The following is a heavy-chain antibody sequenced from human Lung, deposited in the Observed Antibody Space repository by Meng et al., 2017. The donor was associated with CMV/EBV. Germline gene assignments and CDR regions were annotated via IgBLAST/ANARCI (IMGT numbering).Heavy chain of an antibody. V-gene: IGHV4-4*02. Sequence: VRLMRAEPELSKPWGSLSSTCAVSGCSISSSNWWSWVRQPPGKGLEWIGEIYHSGSTNYNPSLKSRVTISVDKSKNQFSLKLSSVTAADTAVYYCASFPPPGKQWLVTDYWGQGTLVTVSS. J-gene: IGHJ4*02. D-gene: IGHD6-19*01. CDR2: IYHSGST. CDR1: GCSISSSNW. CDR3: ASFPPPGKQWLVTDY.